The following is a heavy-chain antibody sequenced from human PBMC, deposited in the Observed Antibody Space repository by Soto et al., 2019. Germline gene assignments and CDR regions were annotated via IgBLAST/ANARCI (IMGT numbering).Heavy chain of an antibody. CDR3: AHRTYGSITFGGVLSRWGWFDP. V-gene: IGHV2-5*02. J-gene: IGHJ5*02. D-gene: IGHD3-16*01. Sequence: PTLVNPTQTLTLTCTFSGFSLSTSGVGVGWIRQPPGKALEWLALIYWDDDKRYSPSLKSRLTITKDTSKNQVVLTMTNMDPVDTATYYCAHRTYGSITFGGVLSRWGWFDPWGQATLVTVSS. CDR2: IYWDDDK. CDR1: GFSLSTSGVG.